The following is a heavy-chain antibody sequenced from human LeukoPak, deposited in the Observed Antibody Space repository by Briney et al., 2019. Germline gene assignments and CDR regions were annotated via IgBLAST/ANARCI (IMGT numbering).Heavy chain of an antibody. V-gene: IGHV1-18*01. CDR1: GYTFTSYG. CDR3: ARYGWAYYDFWSGYYTFDY. J-gene: IGHJ4*02. CDR2: MSAYNGNT. D-gene: IGHD3-3*01. Sequence: ASVKVSCEASGYTFTSYGISWVRQAPGQGLEWMGWMSAYNGNTNYAQKLQGRVTMTTDTSTSTAYMELRSLRSDDTAVYYCARYGWAYYDFWSGYYTFDYWGQGTLVTVSS.